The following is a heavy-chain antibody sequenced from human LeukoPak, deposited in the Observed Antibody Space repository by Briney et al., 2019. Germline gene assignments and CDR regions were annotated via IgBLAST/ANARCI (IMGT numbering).Heavy chain of an antibody. CDR3: ARAEKAVTGTLDY. D-gene: IGHD6-19*01. V-gene: IGHV4-59*01. Sequence: PSETLSLTCTVSGYSISNYYWSWIRQAPGKKLEWIGYIYNRGGTIYNPSLKSRVTISTETSQNQFSLRLTSVTAADTAVYSCARAEKAVTGTLDYWGQGNLITVSS. CDR2: IYNRGGT. J-gene: IGHJ4*02. CDR1: GYSISNYY.